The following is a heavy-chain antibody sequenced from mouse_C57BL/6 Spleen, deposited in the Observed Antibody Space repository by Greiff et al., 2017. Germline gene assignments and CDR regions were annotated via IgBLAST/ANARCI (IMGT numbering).Heavy chain of an antibody. J-gene: IGHJ1*03. V-gene: IGHV1-54*01. CDR2: INPGGGGT. D-gene: IGHD2-4*01. CDR1: GYAFTNYL. CDR3: ARGNDYGWYFDV. Sequence: VQLQQSGAELVRPGTSVKVSCKASGYAFTNYLIEWVKQRPGQGLEWIGVINPGGGGTNYNEKFKGKATLTADKSSSTAYMQLSSLTSEDSAVYFCARGNDYGWYFDVWGTGTTVTVSS.